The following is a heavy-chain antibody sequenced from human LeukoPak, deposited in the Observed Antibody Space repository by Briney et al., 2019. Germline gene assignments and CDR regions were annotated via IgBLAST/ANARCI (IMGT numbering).Heavy chain of an antibody. Sequence: PSATLSLTCAVDGGSFSGYYWSWIRPPPGKGLEWIGEINHSGSTNYTPSLKSRVTISVDTSKNQFSLKLSSVTAADTAVYYCARGPLWFGEVYGMDVWGQGTTVTVSS. CDR3: ARGPLWFGEVYGMDV. J-gene: IGHJ6*02. D-gene: IGHD3-10*01. V-gene: IGHV4-34*01. CDR1: GGSFSGYY. CDR2: INHSGST.